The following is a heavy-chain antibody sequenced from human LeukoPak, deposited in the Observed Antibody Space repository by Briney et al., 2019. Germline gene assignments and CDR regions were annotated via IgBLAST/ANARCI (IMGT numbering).Heavy chain of an antibody. Sequence: SETLSLTCAVYGGSFSGYYWSWLRQPPGKGLEWIGEINHSGSTNYNPSLKSRVTISVDTSKNQFSLKLSSVTAADTAVYYCARGSRALGCWLNWFDPCGQGTLVTVSS. J-gene: IGHJ5*02. CDR2: INHSGST. CDR3: ARGSRALGCWLNWFDP. CDR1: GGSFSGYY. D-gene: IGHD2-15*01. V-gene: IGHV4-34*01.